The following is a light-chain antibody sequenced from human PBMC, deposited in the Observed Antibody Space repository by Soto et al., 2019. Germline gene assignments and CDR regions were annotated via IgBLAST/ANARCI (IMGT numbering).Light chain of an antibody. CDR1: QSVNSF. J-gene: IGKJ5*01. Sequence: EIVLTQSPATLSLSPGERATLSCRASQSVNSFLAWYQQQPGQAPRLLIYDASNRATGIPARFSGSGSETDFTLTISSLEPEVFAVYYCQQLSSWPVTFGQGTRLEIK. CDR2: DAS. V-gene: IGKV3-11*01. CDR3: QQLSSWPVT.